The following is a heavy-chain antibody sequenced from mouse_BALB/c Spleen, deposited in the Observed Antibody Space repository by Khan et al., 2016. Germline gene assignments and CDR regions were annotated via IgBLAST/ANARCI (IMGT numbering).Heavy chain of an antibody. CDR3: ARTARIKY. CDR1: GYSITSGYG. Sequence: EVQLQESGPSLVKPSQSLSLTCTVTGYSITSGYGWNWIRQFPGNKLEWMGYISYSGSTNYNPSLKSRISITRDTSKNQFFLQLNSVTTEDTATXYCARTARIKYWGQGTTLTVSS. CDR2: ISYSGST. V-gene: IGHV3-2*02. D-gene: IGHD1-2*01. J-gene: IGHJ2*01.